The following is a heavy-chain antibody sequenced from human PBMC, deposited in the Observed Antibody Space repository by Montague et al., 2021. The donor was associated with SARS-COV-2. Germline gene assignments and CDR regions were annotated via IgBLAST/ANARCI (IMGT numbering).Heavy chain of an antibody. V-gene: IGHV4-39*01. CDR2: ISYSATS. CDR1: GASRSTKNYY. Sequence: SETLSLTCTFSGASRSTKNYYWGWIRQPPGKGLEWIGSISYSATSYSNPSLKSRVTMSVDTSRDQLSLNLSSVTVADTAVYYCARLGVTLGGVIVIRYYFDFWGQGTLVTVSS. J-gene: IGHJ4*02. D-gene: IGHD3-16*02. CDR3: ARLGVTLGGVIVIRYYFDF.